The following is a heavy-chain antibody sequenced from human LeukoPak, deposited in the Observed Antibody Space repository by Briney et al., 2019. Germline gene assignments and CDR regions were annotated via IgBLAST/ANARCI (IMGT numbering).Heavy chain of an antibody. Sequence: GGSLRLSCAASGFTFCSYTMNWVRQAPGQGLEWVSSISSSTSYIDYADSVKGRLTISRAYAKNSLYLQMNSLRPEDTAIYYCARDPTPRYCSGGSCYTHYGMDVWGQGTTVTVSS. CDR1: GFTFCSYT. CDR2: ISSSTSYI. V-gene: IGHV3-21*01. CDR3: ARDPTPRYCSGGSCYTHYGMDV. J-gene: IGHJ6*02. D-gene: IGHD2-15*01.